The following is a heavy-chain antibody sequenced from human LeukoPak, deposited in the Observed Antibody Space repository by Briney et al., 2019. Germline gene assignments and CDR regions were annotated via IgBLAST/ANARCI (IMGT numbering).Heavy chain of an antibody. J-gene: IGHJ4*02. Sequence: GGSLRLSCAASGFAFSSYGMHWVRQAPGKGLEWVAVISYDGSNKYYADSVKGRFTISRDNSKNTLYMQMNSLRAEDTAVYYCASYDSSGYYHYFDYWGQGTLVTVSS. CDR1: GFAFSSYG. D-gene: IGHD3-22*01. V-gene: IGHV3-30*03. CDR3: ASYDSSGYYHYFDY. CDR2: ISYDGSNK.